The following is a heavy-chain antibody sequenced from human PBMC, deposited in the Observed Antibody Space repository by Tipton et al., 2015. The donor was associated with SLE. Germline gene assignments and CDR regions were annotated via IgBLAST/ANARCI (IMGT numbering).Heavy chain of an antibody. CDR2: IWYDGSIE. CDR3: VKDDCNSGGCETHSYYMDV. D-gene: IGHD2/OR15-2a*01. Sequence: SLRLSCAASGFTFSTSGIHWVRQAPGKGLEWVAVIWYDGSIENYADSVRGRFTISRDNSKNTLYLQMNSLRAEDTAVYYCVKDDCNSGGCETHSYYMDVWGKGTTVTVSS. V-gene: IGHV3-33*06. CDR1: GFTFSTSG. J-gene: IGHJ6*03.